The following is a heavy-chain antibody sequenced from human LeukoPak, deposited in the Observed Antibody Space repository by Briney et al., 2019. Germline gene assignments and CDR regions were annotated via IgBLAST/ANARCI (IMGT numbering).Heavy chain of an antibody. Sequence: GSLRLSCAASGFTFSSYWMRWVRQAPGKGLVWVSRINSDGSSTSYADSVKGRFTISRDNAKNTLYLQMNSLRAEDTAVYYCARDFFGGSYPGLDYWGQGTLVTVSS. D-gene: IGHD1-26*01. J-gene: IGHJ4*02. CDR1: GFTFSSYW. CDR3: ARDFFGGSYPGLDY. CDR2: INSDGSST. V-gene: IGHV3-74*01.